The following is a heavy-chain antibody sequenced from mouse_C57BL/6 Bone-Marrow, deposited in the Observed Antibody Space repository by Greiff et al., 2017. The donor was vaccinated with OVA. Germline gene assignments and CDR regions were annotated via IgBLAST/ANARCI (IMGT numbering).Heavy chain of an antibody. CDR1: GYTFTDYS. J-gene: IGHJ3*01. V-gene: IGHV1-78*01. Sequence: VQLQQSDAELVKPGASVTISCTASGYTFTDYSIPWMKQRPEPGLDWIGYIYPRDGSTKYNEKFKGKATLTADKSSSTAYMQLNSLTSEDSAVYFCARQLRLEAFAYWGQGTLVTVSA. CDR3: ARQLRLEAFAY. D-gene: IGHD3-2*02. CDR2: IYPRDGST.